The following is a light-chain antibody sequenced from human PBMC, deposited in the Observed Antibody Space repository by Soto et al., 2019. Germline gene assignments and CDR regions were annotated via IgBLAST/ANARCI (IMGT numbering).Light chain of an antibody. V-gene: IGKV1-39*01. CDR3: QQSYSTPLT. Sequence: DIQMTQSPSSLSASVGDRVTITCRASQTISRYLNWYQQKPGKAPKLLLYAASNLQSGVPSRFSSSGSGTDFTITISSMQPEDFATYHCQQSYSTPLTFGGGTKVEIK. CDR2: AAS. J-gene: IGKJ4*01. CDR1: QTISRY.